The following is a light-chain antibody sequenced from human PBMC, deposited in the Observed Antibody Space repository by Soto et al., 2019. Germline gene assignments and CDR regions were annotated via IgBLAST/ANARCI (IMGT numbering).Light chain of an antibody. CDR1: SSDVAGYNY. V-gene: IGLV2-14*01. CDR2: DVS. Sequence: QSALTQPASVSGSPGQSITISCTGTSSDVAGYNYVSWYQQHPGKAPKLIIYDVSHRPSGVSNRFSGSKSGNTASMTISGLQAEDESDYYCCSYAGSYTFVFGTGTKVTVL. CDR3: CSYAGSYTFV. J-gene: IGLJ1*01.